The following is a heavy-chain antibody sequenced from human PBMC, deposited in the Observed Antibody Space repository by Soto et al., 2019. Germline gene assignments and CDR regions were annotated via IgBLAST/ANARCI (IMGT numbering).Heavy chain of an antibody. D-gene: IGHD6-13*01. CDR3: AKDRVSAAGYGMDV. Sequence: QVQLVESGGGVVQPGRSLGLSCEASGFTFSSYGIHWVRQAPGKGLEWVAVISYDGNKKYHADSVKGRFTISRDNSKNTLYLQMNSLREEDTAVYYCAKDRVSAAGYGMDVWGQGTTVTVSS. CDR2: ISYDGNKK. J-gene: IGHJ6*02. CDR1: GFTFSSYG. V-gene: IGHV3-30*18.